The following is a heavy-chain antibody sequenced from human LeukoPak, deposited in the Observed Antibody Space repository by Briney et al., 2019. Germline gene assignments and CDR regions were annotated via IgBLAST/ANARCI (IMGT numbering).Heavy chain of an antibody. J-gene: IGHJ5*02. Sequence: SETLSLTCTVSGGSISSRGYCWGWIRQPPGKGLEWIGSIYYSGSTYYNPSLKSRVTISVDTSKNQFSLKLSSVTAADTAVYYCERAAPWFDPWGQGHLVSVSS. CDR3: ERAAPWFDP. CDR1: GGSISSRGYC. V-gene: IGHV4-39*01. CDR2: IYYSGST.